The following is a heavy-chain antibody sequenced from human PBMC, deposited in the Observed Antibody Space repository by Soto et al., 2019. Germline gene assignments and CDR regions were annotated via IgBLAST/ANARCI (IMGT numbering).Heavy chain of an antibody. J-gene: IGHJ5*02. V-gene: IGHV4-4*02. Sequence: SETLSLTCGVSGGTVASSHWWSWVRQSPSRGLEWIGNVYHTGDTNFNPSLQSRVTFSVDKSNNQFSLRLTSLTAADTAVYFCSREIVTAGGNNYFDPWGPGTLVTVSS. CDR3: SREIVTAGGNNYFDP. CDR1: GGTVASSHW. CDR2: VYHTGDT. D-gene: IGHD2-21*02.